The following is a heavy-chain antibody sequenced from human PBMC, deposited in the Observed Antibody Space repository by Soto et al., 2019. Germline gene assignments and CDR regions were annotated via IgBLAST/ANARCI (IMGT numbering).Heavy chain of an antibody. D-gene: IGHD6-13*01. J-gene: IGHJ4*02. CDR2: ISNDGSRR. CDR1: GFTFGNFG. Sequence: QVQLVESGRGVVQPGRSLRLSCAASGFTFGNFGIHWVRQAPGKGLEWVADISNDGSRRYYADSVKGRFTISRDNSKNTLYLQMDSLRAEDTAVYFCARGCSGGTNCFYFDFWGQGILVTVSS. CDR3: ARGCSGGTNCFYFDF. V-gene: IGHV3-30*03.